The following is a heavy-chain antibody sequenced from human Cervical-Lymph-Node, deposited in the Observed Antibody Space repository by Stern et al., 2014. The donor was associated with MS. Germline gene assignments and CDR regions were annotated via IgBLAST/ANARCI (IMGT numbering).Heavy chain of an antibody. CDR3: ARDGGGVDI. Sequence: DQLVESGAEVKKPGASVKVSCKASGYTFTSYDINWVRQATGQGLEWMGWMNPNSGNTGYAQKFQGRVTITADKSTNTGYMELSSLRSEDTALYYCARDGGGVDIWGQGTMVSVSS. J-gene: IGHJ3*02. CDR1: GYTFTSYD. D-gene: IGHD2-8*01. CDR2: MNPNSGNT. V-gene: IGHV1-8*01.